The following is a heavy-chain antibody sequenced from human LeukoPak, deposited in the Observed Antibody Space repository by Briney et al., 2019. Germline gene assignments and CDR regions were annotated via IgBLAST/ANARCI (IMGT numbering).Heavy chain of an antibody. CDR2: INPNSGGT. CDR3: ARGPLQSHCSGGSCYSGPHNWFDP. V-gene: IGHV1-2*02. CDR1: GYTFTGYY. D-gene: IGHD2-15*01. Sequence: ASVKVSCKASGYTFTGYYMHWVRQAPGQGLEWMGWINPNSGGTNYAQKFQGRVTMTRDTSISTAYMELSRLRSDDTAVYYCARGPLQSHCSGGSCYSGPHNWFDPWGQGTLVTVSS. J-gene: IGHJ5*02.